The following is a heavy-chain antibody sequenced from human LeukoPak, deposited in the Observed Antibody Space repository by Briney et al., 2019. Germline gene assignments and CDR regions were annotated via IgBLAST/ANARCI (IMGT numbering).Heavy chain of an antibody. V-gene: IGHV1-69*05. Sequence: ASVKVSCQASGGTFSSYAISWVRQAPGQGLEWMGRIIPIFGTANYAQKFQGRVTITTDESTSTAYMELSSLRSEDTAVYYCARGGIPGDGYNPWGQGTLVTVSS. D-gene: IGHD5-24*01. CDR3: ARGGIPGDGYNP. CDR2: IIPIFGTA. J-gene: IGHJ5*02. CDR1: GGTFSSYA.